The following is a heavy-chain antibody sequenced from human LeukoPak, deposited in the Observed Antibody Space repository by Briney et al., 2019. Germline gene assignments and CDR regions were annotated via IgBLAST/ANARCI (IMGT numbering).Heavy chain of an antibody. V-gene: IGHV3-48*02. J-gene: IGHJ4*02. CDR2: ISSSSSTI. CDR1: GFTFSSYS. CDR3: ARDGGLVGASGAFDY. D-gene: IGHD1-26*01. Sequence: GGSLRLSCAASGFTFSSYSMNWVRQAPGKGLEWASYISSSSSTIYYADSVKGRFTISRDNAKNSLYLQMNSLRDEDTAVYCCARDGGLVGASGAFDYWGQGTLVTVSS.